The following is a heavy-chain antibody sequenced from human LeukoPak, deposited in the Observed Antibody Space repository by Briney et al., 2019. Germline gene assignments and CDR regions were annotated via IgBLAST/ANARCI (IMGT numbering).Heavy chain of an antibody. Sequence: GGSLRLSCAASGFSFSSFKMTWVRQAPGKGLEWVSYISSSSSYTNYADSVKGRFTISRDNAKNSLYLQMNSLRAEDTAVYYCARDVLRPRYCSGGSCYSLTNWFDPWGQGTLVTVSS. CDR1: GFSFSSFK. J-gene: IGHJ5*02. D-gene: IGHD2-15*01. CDR2: ISSSSSYT. V-gene: IGHV3-21*05. CDR3: ARDVLRPRYCSGGSCYSLTNWFDP.